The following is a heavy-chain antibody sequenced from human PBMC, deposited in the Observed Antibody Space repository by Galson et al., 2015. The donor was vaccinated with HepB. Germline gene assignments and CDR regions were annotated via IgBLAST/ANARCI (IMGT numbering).Heavy chain of an antibody. D-gene: IGHD3-22*01. CDR1: GFTFSSYA. J-gene: IGHJ4*02. V-gene: IGHV3-30*04. Sequence: SLRLSCAASGFTFSSYAMHWVRQAPGEGLEWVAVISYDGSNKYYADSVKGRFTISRDNSKNTLYLQMNSLRAEDTAVYYCARGGRYYDSSGYYRFDYWGQGTLVTVSS. CDR2: ISYDGSNK. CDR3: ARGGRYYDSSGYYRFDY.